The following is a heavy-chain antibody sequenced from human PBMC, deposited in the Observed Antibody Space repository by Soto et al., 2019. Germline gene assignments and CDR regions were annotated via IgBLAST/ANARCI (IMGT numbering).Heavy chain of an antibody. J-gene: IGHJ4*02. CDR2: ISGSGDST. CDR1: GFIFSTYA. Sequence: EVQLLESGGGLVQWGGSLRLSCAASGFIFSTYAMSWVRQAPGKGLEWVSAISGSGDSTYYADSVKGRFTISRDNSKNTLYRQMNGLRAEDTAVYYCAPHSAYESKGWGQGTLVTVSS. V-gene: IGHV3-23*01. CDR3: APHSAYESKG. D-gene: IGHD5-12*01.